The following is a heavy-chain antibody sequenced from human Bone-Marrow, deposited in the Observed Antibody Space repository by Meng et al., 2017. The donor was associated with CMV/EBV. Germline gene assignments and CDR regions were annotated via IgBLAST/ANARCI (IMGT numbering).Heavy chain of an antibody. D-gene: IGHD2-15*01. CDR1: GFTFSSYW. Sequence: GGSLRLPCSASGFTFSSYWMTWVRHAPGKGLEWVATINQDGSEKYYVDSVKGRFTISRDNAKNSLYLQMNSLRAEDTAVYYCAREAAPVRYGMDFWGQGTTVTVSS. CDR2: INQDGSEK. V-gene: IGHV3-7*01. CDR3: AREAAPVRYGMDF. J-gene: IGHJ6*02.